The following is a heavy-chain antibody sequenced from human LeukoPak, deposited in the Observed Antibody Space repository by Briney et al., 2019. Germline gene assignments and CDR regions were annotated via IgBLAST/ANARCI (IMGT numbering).Heavy chain of an antibody. CDR2: ISGSGGST. CDR3: ARDRPLYGGNSGY. Sequence: GGSLRLSCAVSGFTFSSYAMSWVRQAPGKGLEWVSAISGSGGSTYYADSVKGRFTISRDNAKNSLYLQMNSLRAEDTAVYYCARDRPLYGGNSGYWGQGTLVTVSS. CDR1: GFTFSSYA. V-gene: IGHV3-23*01. J-gene: IGHJ4*02. D-gene: IGHD4-23*01.